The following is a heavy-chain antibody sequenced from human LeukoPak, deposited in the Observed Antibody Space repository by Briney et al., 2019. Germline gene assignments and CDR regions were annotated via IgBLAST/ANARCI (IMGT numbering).Heavy chain of an antibody. V-gene: IGHV4-4*07. CDR2: IYTSGST. D-gene: IGHD2-2*01. CDR3: ARDWLASDYYYYYYMDV. CDR1: GGSISSYY. J-gene: IGHJ6*03. Sequence: PSETLSPTCTVSGGSISSYYWSWIRQPAGKGLEWIGRIYTSGSTNYNPSLKSQVTMSVDTSKNQFSLKLSAVTAADTAVYYCARDWLASDYYYYYYMDVWGKGTTVTVSS.